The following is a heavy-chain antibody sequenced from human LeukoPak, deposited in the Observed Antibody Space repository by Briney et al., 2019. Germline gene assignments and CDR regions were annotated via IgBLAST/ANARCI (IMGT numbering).Heavy chain of an antibody. Sequence: ASETLSLTRAVYGESISDYYWTWIRQFPGKGLEWIGEIHHSKGTNYNPSLKSRLTMSVDRSKNQFSLKLSSVTAADTAIYYCVRATAAGSGRAFDYWAQGSLVPVSS. D-gene: IGHD3-10*01. CDR3: VRATAAGSGRAFDY. CDR1: GESISDYY. CDR2: IHHSKGT. V-gene: IGHV4-34*01. J-gene: IGHJ4*02.